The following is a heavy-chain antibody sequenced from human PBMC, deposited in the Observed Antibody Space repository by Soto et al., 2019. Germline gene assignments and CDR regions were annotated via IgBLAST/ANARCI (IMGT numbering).Heavy chain of an antibody. Sequence: QITLKESGPTLVKPTQTLTLTCSFSGFSLSTRTVGVGWFRQRPGKALEWLALISGDEDKRYSPSLRSRLIIAKGTSKKQVVLTMTNMDPVDTATYYCAHTDLGNWFDPSGQGTLVIVSS. CDR2: ISGDEDK. CDR1: GFSLSTRTVG. CDR3: AHTDLGNWFDP. V-gene: IGHV2-5*02. J-gene: IGHJ5*02. D-gene: IGHD7-27*01.